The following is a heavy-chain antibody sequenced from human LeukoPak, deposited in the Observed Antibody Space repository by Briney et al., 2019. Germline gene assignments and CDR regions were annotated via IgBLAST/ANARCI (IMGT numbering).Heavy chain of an antibody. CDR1: GYSFTSYW. CDR3: ARCLQICSSTSCHNERWFDP. Sequence: GESLKISCKGSGYSFTSYWIGWVRQMPGKGLEWMGIIYPGDSDTRYSPSFQGQVTISADKSISTAYLQWSSLKASDTAMYYCARCLQICSSTSCHNERWFDPWGQGTLVTVSS. CDR2: IYPGDSDT. V-gene: IGHV5-51*01. D-gene: IGHD2-2*02. J-gene: IGHJ5*02.